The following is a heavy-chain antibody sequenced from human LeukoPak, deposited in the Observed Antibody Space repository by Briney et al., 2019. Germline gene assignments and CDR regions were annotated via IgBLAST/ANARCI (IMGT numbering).Heavy chain of an antibody. CDR2: ISYSGGTT. D-gene: IGHD3-10*01. Sequence: GGSLRLSCASPGFTFTSYAVSWVRQAPGKGLAWVSTISYSGGTTYHTDSVKGRFTISRDISKNTVYLQMNSLKAEDTAVYYCAKDGVVRGLGPYYFDSWGQGSLVTVSS. CDR3: AKDGVVRGLGPYYFDS. J-gene: IGHJ4*02. V-gene: IGHV3-23*01. CDR1: GFTFTSYA.